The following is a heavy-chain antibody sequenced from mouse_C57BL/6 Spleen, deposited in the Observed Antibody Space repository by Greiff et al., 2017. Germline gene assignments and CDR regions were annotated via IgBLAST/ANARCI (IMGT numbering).Heavy chain of an antibody. V-gene: IGHV14-1*01. CDR1: GFNIKDYY. D-gene: IGHD1-1*01. CDR3: TPTVVGAWFAY. CDR2: IDPEDGDT. Sequence: VQLQQSGAELVRPGASVKLSCTASGFNIKDYYMHWVKQRPEQGLEWIGRIDPEDGDTEYAPKFQGKATMTADTSSNTAYLQLSSLTSEDTAVYYCTPTVVGAWFAYWGQGTLVTVSA. J-gene: IGHJ3*01.